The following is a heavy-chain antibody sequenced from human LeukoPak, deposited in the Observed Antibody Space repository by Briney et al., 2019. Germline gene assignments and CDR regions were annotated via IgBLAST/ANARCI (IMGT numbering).Heavy chain of an antibody. CDR1: GFTFSNYW. CDR2: IEEDGSEK. CDR3: ASGRQLGY. J-gene: IGHJ4*02. D-gene: IGHD6-13*01. Sequence: GGSLSLSCAASGFTFSNYWMSWVRQAPGKGLEWVANIEEDGSEKYYVDSVKGRLTISRDNARNSLYLQMNSLRAEDTAVYYCASGRQLGYWGQGTLVTVSS. V-gene: IGHV3-7*01.